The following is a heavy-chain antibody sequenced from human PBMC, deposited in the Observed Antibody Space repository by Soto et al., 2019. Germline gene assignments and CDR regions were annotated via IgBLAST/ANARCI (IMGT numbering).Heavy chain of an antibody. CDR1: GASLNTYY. Sequence: PSDTLSLTCTVSGASLNTYYWSWIRQSPGKRLEWIGYIYYTGDIKYNPSLRSRVTISIDTSKNQFSLHLNSVNAADTAVYYCARSGYSYGLIDYWGQGTLITVSS. CDR3: ARSGYSYGLIDY. V-gene: IGHV4-59*01. D-gene: IGHD5-18*01. CDR2: IYYTGDI. J-gene: IGHJ4*02.